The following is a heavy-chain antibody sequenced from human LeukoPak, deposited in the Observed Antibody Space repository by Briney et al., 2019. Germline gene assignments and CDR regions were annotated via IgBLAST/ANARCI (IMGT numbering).Heavy chain of an antibody. V-gene: IGHV3-30*18. J-gene: IGHJ4*02. CDR1: GFTFRNFG. CDR3: AKSVVPAAMLPPFDY. Sequence: GGSLRLSCAASGFTFRNFGIHWVRQAPGKGLEWVAVISYDGSNKYYADSVKGRFTISRDNSKNTLYLQMNSLRAEDTAVYYCAKSVVPAAMLPPFDYWGQGTLVTVSS. D-gene: IGHD2-2*01. CDR2: ISYDGSNK.